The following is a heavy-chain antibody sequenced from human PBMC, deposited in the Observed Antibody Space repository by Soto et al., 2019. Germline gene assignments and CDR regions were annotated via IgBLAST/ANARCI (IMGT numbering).Heavy chain of an antibody. J-gene: IGHJ6*02. CDR3: ASEYCSGGRCYYYGMDV. D-gene: IGHD2-15*01. V-gene: IGHV3-33*01. CDR2: IWYDGSNK. CDR1: GFTFSSYG. Sequence: QVQLVESGGGVVQPGRSLRLSCAASGFTFSSYGMHWVRQAPGKGLEWVAVIWYDGSNKYYADSVKGRFTISRDNSKNMLYLQMNSMRAEDTAVYYCASEYCSGGRCYYYGMDVWGQGTTVTVSS.